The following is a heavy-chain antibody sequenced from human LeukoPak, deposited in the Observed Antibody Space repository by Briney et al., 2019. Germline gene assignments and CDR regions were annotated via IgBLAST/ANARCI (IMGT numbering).Heavy chain of an antibody. CDR3: ARDRSSSVYDSSGYYFSYLDY. Sequence: GGSLRLSCAASGVTLSPYAVHWVRQAPGKGLEWVGVISYDGSNTYYADSVKGRFTISRDNSKNTLYLQMNSLRVEDTAVYYCARDRSSSVYDSSGYYFSYLDYWGQGTLVTVSP. CDR1: GVTLSPYA. D-gene: IGHD3-22*01. V-gene: IGHV3-30*04. J-gene: IGHJ4*02. CDR2: ISYDGSNT.